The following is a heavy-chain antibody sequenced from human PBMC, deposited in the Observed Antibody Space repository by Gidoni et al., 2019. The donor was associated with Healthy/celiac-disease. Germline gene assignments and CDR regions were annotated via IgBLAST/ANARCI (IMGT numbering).Heavy chain of an antibody. CDR2: IYSGGST. J-gene: IGHJ4*02. CDR1: GFPVSSNY. V-gene: IGHV3-53*01. CDR3: AREAHRGKYYFDY. Sequence: EVQLVESGGGLIQPGGSLRLSCAASGFPVSSNYMSWVRQAPGKGLEWVSVIYSGGSTYYADSVKGRFTISRDNSKNTLYLQMNSLRAEDTAVYYCAREAHRGKYYFDYWGQGTLVTVSS. D-gene: IGHD3-10*01.